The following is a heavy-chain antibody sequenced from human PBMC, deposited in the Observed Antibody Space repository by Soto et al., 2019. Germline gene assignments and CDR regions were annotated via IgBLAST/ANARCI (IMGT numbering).Heavy chain of an antibody. D-gene: IGHD3-22*01. J-gene: IGHJ4*02. V-gene: IGHV3-53*02. Sequence: EVQLVETGGGLIQPGGSLRLSCAASGFTVSSNYMSWVRQAPGKGLEWVSVIYSGGSTYYADSVKGRFTISRDNSKNTLYIQMNSLRAEDTAVYYCARDHPNYYDSSGYDGGYFDYWGQGTLVTVSS. CDR1: GFTVSSNY. CDR3: ARDHPNYYDSSGYDGGYFDY. CDR2: IYSGGST.